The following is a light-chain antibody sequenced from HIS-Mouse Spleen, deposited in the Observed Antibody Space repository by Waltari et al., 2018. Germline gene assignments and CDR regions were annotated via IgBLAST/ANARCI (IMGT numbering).Light chain of an antibody. CDR3: YSTDSSGNHRV. J-gene: IGLJ2*01. V-gene: IGLV3-10*01. CDR2: EDS. Sequence: SYELTQPPSVSVSPGQTARITCSGDELPKKYAYWDQQKSGQAPVLVIYEDSERPSGSPERFSGSSSETMATLTISGARVEDESDYYCYSTDSSGNHRVFGGGTKLTVL. CDR1: ELPKKY.